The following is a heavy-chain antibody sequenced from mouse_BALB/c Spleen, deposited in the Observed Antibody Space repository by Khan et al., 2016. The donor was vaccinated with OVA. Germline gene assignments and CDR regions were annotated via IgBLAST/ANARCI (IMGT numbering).Heavy chain of an antibody. D-gene: IGHD1-1*01. CDR2: TNPTNGRT. Sequence: QVQLQQSGAELVKAGASVKMSCKASGYTFTSYWMHWVKQRLGQGLEWFAETNPTNGRTYYNEQFKSKATLPVDKSSSTAYMLLSGPTFEDSAGYYCARIKKIVATYFDYWGQGTTLTVSS. J-gene: IGHJ2*01. CDR3: ARIKKIVATYFDY. CDR1: GYTFTSYW. V-gene: IGHV1S81*02.